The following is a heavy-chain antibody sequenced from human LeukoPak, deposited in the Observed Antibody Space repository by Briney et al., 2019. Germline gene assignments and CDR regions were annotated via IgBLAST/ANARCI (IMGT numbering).Heavy chain of an antibody. CDR3: ASQSVPLGWELLEIRY. Sequence: GGSLRLSCAASGFTFSSYGMHWVRQAPGKGLEWVAVISYDGSNKYHADSVKGRFTISRDNSKNTLYLQMNSLRAEDTAVYYCASQSVPLGWELLEIRYWGQGTLVTVSS. CDR2: ISYDGSNK. V-gene: IGHV3-30*03. CDR1: GFTFSSYG. J-gene: IGHJ4*02. D-gene: IGHD1-26*01.